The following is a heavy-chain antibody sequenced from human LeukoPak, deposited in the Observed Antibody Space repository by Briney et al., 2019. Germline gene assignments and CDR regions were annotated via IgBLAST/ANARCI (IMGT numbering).Heavy chain of an antibody. CDR3: ARHKSIGRWELLQNSNWFDP. J-gene: IGHJ5*02. CDR1: GGSISSGDYY. CDR2: IYYSGST. Sequence: PSETLSLTCTVSGGSISSGDYYWSWIRQPPGKGLEWIGYIYYSGSTYYNPSLKSRVTISVDTSKNQFSLKLSSVTAADTAVYYCARHKSIGRWELLQNSNWFDPWGQGTLVTVSS. V-gene: IGHV4-30-4*08. D-gene: IGHD1-26*01.